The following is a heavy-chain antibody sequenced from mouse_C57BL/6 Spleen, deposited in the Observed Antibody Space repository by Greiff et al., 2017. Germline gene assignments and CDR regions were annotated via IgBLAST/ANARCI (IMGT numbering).Heavy chain of an antibody. CDR2: INPNNGGT. CDR1: GYTFTDYN. J-gene: IGHJ2*01. D-gene: IGHD2-4*01. V-gene: IGHV1-18*01. Sequence: EVKVVESGPELVKPGASVKIPCKASGYTFTDYNMDWVKQSHGKSLEWIGDINPNNGGTIYNQKFKGKATLTVDKSSSTAYMELRSLTSDDTAVYYCARQHYDYDDGYYFDYWGQGTTLTVSS. CDR3: ARQHYDYDDGYYFDY.